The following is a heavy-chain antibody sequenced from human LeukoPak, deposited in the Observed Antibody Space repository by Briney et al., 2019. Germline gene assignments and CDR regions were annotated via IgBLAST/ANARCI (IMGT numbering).Heavy chain of an antibody. V-gene: IGHV4-59*01. D-gene: IGHD3-10*01. J-gene: IGHJ2*01. CDR3: ARTPTPITMVRGVIFHWYFDL. CDR1: GGSISSYY. CDR2: IYYSGST. Sequence: SETLSPTCTVSGGSISSYYRSWIRQPPGKGLEWIGYIYYSGSTNYNPSLKSRVTISVDTSKNQFSLKLSSVTAADTAMYYCARTPTPITMVRGVIFHWYFDLWGRGTLVTVSS.